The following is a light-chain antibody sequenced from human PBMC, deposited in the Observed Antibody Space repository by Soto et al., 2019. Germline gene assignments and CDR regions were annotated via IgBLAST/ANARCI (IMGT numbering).Light chain of an antibody. CDR2: GAS. J-gene: IGKJ1*01. Sequence: VLTQSPATPSLSPGDRAALSCGASQCLSKYFLAWYQQKPGQAPRLLISGASSRATGIPDRFSGSGSGTDFTLTISSLQSEDFALYYCQQYNDWPLTFGQGTKVDIK. CDR1: QCLSKY. CDR3: QQYNDWPLT. V-gene: IGKV3D-15*01.